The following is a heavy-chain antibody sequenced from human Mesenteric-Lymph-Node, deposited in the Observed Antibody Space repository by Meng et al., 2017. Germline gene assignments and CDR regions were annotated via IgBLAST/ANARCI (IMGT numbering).Heavy chain of an antibody. V-gene: IGHV3-48*03. CDR2: ISSSCSTI. J-gene: IGHJ6*02. CDR3: SGNDYSRPRYGMDV. Sequence: GESLKISCAASGFTFSSYEMNWVRQAPGKGLEWGSYISSSCSTIYYADSVKGRFTISRDNAKNSLYLQMNSLRAEDAAVYYCSGNDYSRPRYGMDVWGQGTMVTVSS. CDR1: GFTFSSYE. D-gene: IGHD4-11*01.